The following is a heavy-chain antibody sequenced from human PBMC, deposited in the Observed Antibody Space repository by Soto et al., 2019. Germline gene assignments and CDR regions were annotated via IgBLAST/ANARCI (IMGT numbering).Heavy chain of an antibody. Sequence: PGESLKISCKGSGYSFTSYWISWVRQIPGKGLEWMGRIDPSDSYTNYSPSFQGHVTISADKSISTAYLQWGSLKASDTAMYYCASLSGPDIVVVPAASLGYYGMDVWGQGTTVTVFS. CDR2: IDPSDSYT. V-gene: IGHV5-10-1*01. CDR1: GYSFTSYW. D-gene: IGHD2-2*01. CDR3: ASLSGPDIVVVPAASLGYYGMDV. J-gene: IGHJ6*02.